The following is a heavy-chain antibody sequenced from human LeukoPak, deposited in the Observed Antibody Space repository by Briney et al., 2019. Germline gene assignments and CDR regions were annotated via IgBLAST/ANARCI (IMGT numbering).Heavy chain of an antibody. CDR1: GFTVSSNY. J-gene: IGHJ4*02. D-gene: IGHD6-19*01. Sequence: GGSLRLSCAAPGFTVSSNYMIWVRQAPGKGLEWVSVIYNGGGTYYADSVKGRFTISRDNAKNSLFLQMNSLRADDTAVYYCTRDGCSGWCHDYWGQGTLVTVSS. V-gene: IGHV3-53*01. CDR2: IYNGGGT. CDR3: TRDGCSGWCHDY.